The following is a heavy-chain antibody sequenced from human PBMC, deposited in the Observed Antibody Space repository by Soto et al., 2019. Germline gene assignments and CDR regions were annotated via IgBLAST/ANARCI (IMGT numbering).Heavy chain of an antibody. CDR1: GYTFTGYY. CDR2: INPNSGGT. V-gene: IGHV1-2*04. D-gene: IGHD3-22*01. Sequence: ASVKVSCKASGYTFTGYYMHWVRQAPGQGLEWMGWINPNSGGTNYAQKFQGWVTMTRDTSISTAYMELSRLRSDDTAVYYCARDRGDYYDSSGYYFEYYFDYWGQGTLVTVSS. J-gene: IGHJ4*02. CDR3: ARDRGDYYDSSGYYFEYYFDY.